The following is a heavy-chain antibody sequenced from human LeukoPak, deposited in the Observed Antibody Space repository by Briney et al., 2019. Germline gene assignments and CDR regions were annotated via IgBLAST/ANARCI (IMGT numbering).Heavy chain of an antibody. D-gene: IGHD6-19*01. Sequence: SQTLSLTCAISGDSVSSDSAAWNWIRQSPSRGLEWLGRTYYRSKWYYDYAASVNSRVTISPDTSKNQFSLQLNSVTPEDTAVYYCARTIGGVGTVGGFYYWGQGTLVTVSS. CDR2: TYYRSKWYY. CDR1: GDSVSSDSAA. V-gene: IGHV6-1*01. CDR3: ARTIGGVGTVGGFYY. J-gene: IGHJ4*02.